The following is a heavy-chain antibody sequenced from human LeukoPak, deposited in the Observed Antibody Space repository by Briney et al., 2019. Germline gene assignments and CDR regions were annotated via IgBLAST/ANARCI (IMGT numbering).Heavy chain of an antibody. J-gene: IGHJ4*02. D-gene: IGHD4-23*01. V-gene: IGHV4-38-2*01. Sequence: SETLSLTCAVSGYSISSGYYWGWIRPPPGKGLEWIGSIYQSGSTYYNPSLKSRVTISVDTSKNQFSLKLSSVTAADTAVYYCAAGGNPSDFDYWGQGTLVTVSS. CDR2: IYQSGST. CDR1: GYSISSGYY. CDR3: AAGGNPSDFDY.